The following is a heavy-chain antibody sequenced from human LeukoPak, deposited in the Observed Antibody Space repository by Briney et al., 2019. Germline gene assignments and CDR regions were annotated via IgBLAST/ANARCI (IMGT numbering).Heavy chain of an antibody. CDR3: ARHRSGSSWFAP. J-gene: IGHJ5*02. CDR1: GGSISSSSYY. D-gene: IGHD6-19*01. Sequence: SETLSLTCTVSGGSISSSSYYWGWIRQPPGKGLEWIGSIYYSGSTNYNPSLKSRVTISVDTSKSQFSLSLSSVTAADTAVYYCARHRSGSSWFAPWGQGTLVTVSS. CDR2: IYYSGST. V-gene: IGHV4-39*01.